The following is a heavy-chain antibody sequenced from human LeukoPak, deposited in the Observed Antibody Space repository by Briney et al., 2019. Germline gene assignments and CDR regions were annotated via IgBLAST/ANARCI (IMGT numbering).Heavy chain of an antibody. Sequence: PSETLSLTCTVSGGSISSSSYYWGWIRQRPGKGLEWIGSIYYSGSTYYNPSLKSRVTISVDTSKNQFSLKLSSVTAADTAVYYCARGQYSSEDYWGQGTLVTVSS. CDR3: ARGQYSSEDY. CDR1: GGSISSSSYY. CDR2: IYYSGST. J-gene: IGHJ4*02. V-gene: IGHV4-39*07. D-gene: IGHD6-25*01.